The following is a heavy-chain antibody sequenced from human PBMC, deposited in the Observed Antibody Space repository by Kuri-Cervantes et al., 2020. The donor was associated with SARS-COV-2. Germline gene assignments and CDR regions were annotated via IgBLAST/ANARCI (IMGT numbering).Heavy chain of an antibody. CDR3: ARDGCSGGSCYYSYWFDP. J-gene: IGHJ5*02. CDR2: INHSGST. CDR1: GGSISSSSYY. D-gene: IGHD2-15*01. V-gene: IGHV4-39*07. Sequence: GSLRLSCTVSGGSISSSSYYWGWIRQPPGKGLEWIGEINHSGSTNYNPSLKSRVTISVDTSKNQFSLKLSSVTAADTAVYYCARDGCSGGSCYYSYWFDPWGQGTLVTVSS.